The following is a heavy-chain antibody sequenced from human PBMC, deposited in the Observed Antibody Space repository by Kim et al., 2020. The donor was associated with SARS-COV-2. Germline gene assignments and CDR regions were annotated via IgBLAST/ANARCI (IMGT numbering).Heavy chain of an antibody. CDR1: GHTFTRDS. Sequence: ASVKVSCKTSGHTFTRDSIHWVRQAPGQRLEWMGGIDCGNGNTIYSQKFQGRVTITADKSTSTAYMELSSLRSEDTAVYYCAKTPGYGSGSFYPNYFDYWGQGTLVTVSS. V-gene: IGHV1-3*01. CDR3: AKTPGYGSGSFYPNYFDY. CDR2: IDCGNGNT. J-gene: IGHJ4*02. D-gene: IGHD3-10*01.